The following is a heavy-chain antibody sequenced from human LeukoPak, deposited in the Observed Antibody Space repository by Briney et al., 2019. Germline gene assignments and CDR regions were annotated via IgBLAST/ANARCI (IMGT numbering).Heavy chain of an antibody. Sequence: GASVKVSCKASGVTFSSYAISWVRQAPGQGLEWMGGIIAIFGTTNYAQKFQGRVTITADKSTTTTYMELSSLRSEDTAVYYCARSSGYTIQQLVAWGQGTLVTVSS. J-gene: IGHJ5*02. D-gene: IGHD6-13*01. CDR2: IIAIFGTT. CDR3: ARSSGYTIQQLVA. CDR1: GVTFSSYA. V-gene: IGHV1-69*06.